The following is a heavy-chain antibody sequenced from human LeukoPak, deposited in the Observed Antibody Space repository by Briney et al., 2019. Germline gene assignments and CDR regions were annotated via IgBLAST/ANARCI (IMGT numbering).Heavy chain of an antibody. CDR2: ISGSGGST. CDR3: AKRGKRPHPWNHISGFDY. J-gene: IGHJ4*02. CDR1: GFTFSSYA. Sequence: PGGSLRLSCAASGFTFSSYAMSWVRQAPGKGLEWVSAISGSGGSTYYADSVKGRFTISRDNSKNTLYLQMNSLRAEDTAVYYCAKRGKRPHPWNHISGFDYWGQGTLVTVSS. V-gene: IGHV3-23*01. D-gene: IGHD1-14*01.